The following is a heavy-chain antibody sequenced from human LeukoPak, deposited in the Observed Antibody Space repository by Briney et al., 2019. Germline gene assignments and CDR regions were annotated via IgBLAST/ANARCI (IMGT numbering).Heavy chain of an antibody. D-gene: IGHD6-13*01. V-gene: IGHV1-18*01. CDR2: ISAYNGNT. CDR1: GYTFTSYG. J-gene: IGHJ4*02. Sequence: GASVKVSCKASGYTFTSYGISWVRQAPGQGLEWMGWISAYNGNTNYAQKLQGRVTMTTDTSTSTAYMELRSLRSDDTAVYYCASSSSIAAAGNYYLDYWGQGTLVTVSS. CDR3: ASSSSIAAAGNYYLDY.